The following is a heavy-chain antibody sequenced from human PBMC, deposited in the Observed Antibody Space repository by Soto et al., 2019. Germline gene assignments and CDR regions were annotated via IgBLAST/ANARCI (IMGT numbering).Heavy chain of an antibody. D-gene: IGHD2-15*01. Sequence: QVQLQESGPGLVKPSGTLSLNCAVSSGSISSTNWWSWVRQPPGKGLEWIGEIYHGGSTNYNPSLKSRVTISVDKSKNYFSLELSSVTAADTAVYYCARGSRYCSGGTCYRDLDVWGKGTTVTVSS. J-gene: IGHJ6*04. CDR2: IYHGGST. V-gene: IGHV4-4*02. CDR1: SGSISSTNW. CDR3: ARGSRYCSGGTCYRDLDV.